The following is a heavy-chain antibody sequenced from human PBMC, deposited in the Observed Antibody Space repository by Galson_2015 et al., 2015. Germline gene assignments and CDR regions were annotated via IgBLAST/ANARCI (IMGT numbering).Heavy chain of an antibody. Sequence: SLRLSCAASGFTFDDYAMHWVRHAPGKGLEWVSGISWNSGSIGYADSVKGRFTISRDNAKNSLYLQMNSLRAEDTALYYCAKGFGGSPKRSFQHWVQGTLVTVSS. CDR2: ISWNSGSI. CDR1: GFTFDDYA. CDR3: AKGFGGSPKRSFQH. J-gene: IGHJ1*01. D-gene: IGHD2-15*01. V-gene: IGHV3-9*01.